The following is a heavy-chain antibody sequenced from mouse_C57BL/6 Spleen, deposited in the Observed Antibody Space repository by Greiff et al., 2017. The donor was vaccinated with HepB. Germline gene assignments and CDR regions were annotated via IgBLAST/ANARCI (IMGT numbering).Heavy chain of an antibody. D-gene: IGHD4-1*01. CDR2: IYPGDGDT. J-gene: IGHJ4*01. Sequence: QVQLQQSGPELVKPGASVKISCKASGYAFSSSWMNWVKQRPGKGLEWIGRIYPGDGDTNYNGKFKGKATLTADKSSSTAYMQLSSLTSEDSAVYLCARVTGTGYYAMDYWGQGTSVTVSS. V-gene: IGHV1-82*01. CDR1: GYAFSSSW. CDR3: ARVTGTGYYAMDY.